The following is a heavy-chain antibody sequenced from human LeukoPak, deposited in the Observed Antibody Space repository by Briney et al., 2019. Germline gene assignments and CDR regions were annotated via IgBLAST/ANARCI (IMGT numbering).Heavy chain of an antibody. J-gene: IGHJ4*02. D-gene: IGHD3-9*01. Sequence: PGRSLRLSCAASGFTFSSYAMHWVRQAPGKGLEWVAVISYDGSNKYYADSVKGRFTISRDNSKNTLYLQMNSLRAEDTAVYYCARDLRPYYDILTGYYPGDYWGQGTLVTVPS. CDR3: ARDLRPYYDILTGYYPGDY. CDR1: GFTFSSYA. CDR2: ISYDGSNK. V-gene: IGHV3-30*04.